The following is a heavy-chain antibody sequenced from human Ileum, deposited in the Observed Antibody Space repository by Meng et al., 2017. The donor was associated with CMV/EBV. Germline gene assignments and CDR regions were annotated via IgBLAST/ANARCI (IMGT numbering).Heavy chain of an antibody. D-gene: IGHD3-3*01. V-gene: IGHV1-69*05. Sequence: GTVSSYAISGVRQAPGQGLEWMGRIIPIFGTANYAQKFQGRVTITTDESTSTAYMELSSLRSEDTAVYYCARAPDYDFWSGYYTVFDYWGQGTLVTVSS. CDR2: IIPIFGTA. CDR3: ARAPDYDFWSGYYTVFDY. J-gene: IGHJ4*02. CDR1: GTVSSYA.